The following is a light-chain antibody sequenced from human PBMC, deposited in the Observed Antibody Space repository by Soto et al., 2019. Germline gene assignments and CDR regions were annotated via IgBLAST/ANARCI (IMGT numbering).Light chain of an antibody. J-gene: IGLJ2*01. Sequence: QSALTQPASVSGSPGQSITISCTGTSSDVGNYDLVSWYQQHPGKAPKLMLYEGSKRPSGVSNRFSGSKSGNTASLTISGLQAEDEADYCCCSYAGSSTNVVFGGGTKLTVL. CDR1: SSDVGNYDL. CDR3: CSYAGSSTNVV. V-gene: IGLV2-23*01. CDR2: EGS.